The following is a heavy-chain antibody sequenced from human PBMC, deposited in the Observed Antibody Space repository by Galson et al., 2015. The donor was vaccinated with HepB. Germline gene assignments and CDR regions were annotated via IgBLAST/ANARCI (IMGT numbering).Heavy chain of an antibody. V-gene: IGHV3-30*03. D-gene: IGHD5-12*01. CDR2: TSSDVSDK. CDR1: GFTLSSYA. J-gene: IGHJ6*03. Sequence: SLRLSCAASGFTLSSYAMHWVRQAPGQGLERVAVTSSDVSDKYYGDSVKGRFTISRDNSKSTLYLQMNSLRPEDTAVYYCARAPVATINYYFYLEVWGKGTTVTVSS. CDR3: ARAPVATINYYFYLEV.